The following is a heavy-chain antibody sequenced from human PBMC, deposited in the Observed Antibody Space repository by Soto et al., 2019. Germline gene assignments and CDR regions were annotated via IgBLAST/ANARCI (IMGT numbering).Heavy chain of an antibody. CDR2: IIAGIGNT. V-gene: IGHV1-69*10. Sequence: SVLFSCCASSGTFVSYAISWLRQAPAQRREWMGGIIAGIGNTNYEQKFQGRVTITADTSTSTAYLDLTSLRSEDTAVYYCERDNCDYIWGSYRRPYYYLEVWGKGNPVTVSS. D-gene: IGHD3-16*02. J-gene: IGHJ6*03. CDR1: SGTFVSYA. CDR3: ERDNCDYIWGSYRRPYYYLEV.